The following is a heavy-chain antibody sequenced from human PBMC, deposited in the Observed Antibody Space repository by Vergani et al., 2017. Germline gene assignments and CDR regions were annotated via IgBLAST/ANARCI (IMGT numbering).Heavy chain of an antibody. CDR3: TKGSVYYHDSAGHSYDPYTGFDL. CDR1: GITFWKFG. J-gene: IGHJ3*01. D-gene: IGHD5/OR15-5a*01. Sequence: EVDLVESGGGLAQPGGSLRLSCEASGITFWKFGMHWVRQGPGKGLEWVSGISWNSGAVDYADSVRGRFTISRDNAKNSLFLEMNSLRLEDTAVYFCTKGSVYYHDSAGHSYDPYTGFDLWGQGTLVTVSS. CDR2: ISWNSGAV. V-gene: IGHV3-9*01.